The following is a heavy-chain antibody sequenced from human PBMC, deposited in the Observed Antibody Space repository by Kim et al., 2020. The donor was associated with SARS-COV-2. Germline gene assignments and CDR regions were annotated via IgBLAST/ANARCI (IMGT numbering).Heavy chain of an antibody. CDR2: IRNKANGYTT. D-gene: IGHD7-27*01. J-gene: IGHJ4*02. V-gene: IGHV3-72*01. CDR3: SRSRTGNVLDH. Sequence: GGSLRLSCEASGFFFSDPYMDWVRQAPGKGLEWVGRIRNKANGYTTEYAASVKGRFTVSRDDSMNSLYLQMNSLKTEDTAVYYCSRSRTGNVLDHWVQGT. CDR1: GFFFSDPY.